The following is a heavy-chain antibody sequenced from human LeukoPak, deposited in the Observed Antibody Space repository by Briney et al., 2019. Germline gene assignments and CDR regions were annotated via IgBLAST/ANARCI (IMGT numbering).Heavy chain of an antibody. CDR2: TYYRSKWYN. V-gene: IGHV6-1*01. CDR1: GDSISSNTAA. D-gene: IGHD1-26*01. CDR3: ARDQVGFDS. J-gene: IGHJ5*01. Sequence: SQTLSLTCGISGDSISSNTAAWNWFRQSPSRGLEWLGRTYYRSKWYNEYAISVKSRAIINPDTSKNQFSLQLNSVTPEDTAVYYCARDQVGFDSWGQGTLVTVSS.